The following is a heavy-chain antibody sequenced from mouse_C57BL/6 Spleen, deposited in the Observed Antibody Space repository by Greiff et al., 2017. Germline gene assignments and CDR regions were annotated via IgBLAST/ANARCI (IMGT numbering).Heavy chain of an antibody. Sequence: EVKLVESGGGLVKPGGSLKLSCAASGFTFSDYGMHWVRQAPEKGLEWVAYISSGSSTIYYADTVKGRFTISRDNAKNTLFLQMTSLRSEDTAMYYCATFYDGYYGGFAYWGQGTLVTVSA. CDR2: ISSGSSTI. J-gene: IGHJ3*01. CDR3: ATFYDGYYGGFAY. D-gene: IGHD2-3*01. CDR1: GFTFSDYG. V-gene: IGHV5-17*01.